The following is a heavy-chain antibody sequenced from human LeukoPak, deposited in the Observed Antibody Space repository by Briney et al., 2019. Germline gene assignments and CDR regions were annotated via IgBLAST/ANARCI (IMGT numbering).Heavy chain of an antibody. CDR2: IRYDGSYE. CDR3: ARDGGYDTSGYYFDY. J-gene: IGHJ4*02. Sequence: GGSLRLSCAASGFTFSSFGIRWVRQAPGKGLEWVAFIRYDGSYEYYADSVKGRFTISRDNSKKTLYLQMNSLSPEDTAVYFCARDGGYDTSGYYFDYWGQGTLVTVSS. V-gene: IGHV3-30*02. CDR1: GFTFSSFG. D-gene: IGHD3-22*01.